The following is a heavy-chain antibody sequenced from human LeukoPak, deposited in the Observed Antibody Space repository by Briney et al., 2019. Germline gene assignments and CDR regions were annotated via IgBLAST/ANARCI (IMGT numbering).Heavy chain of an antibody. Sequence: ASVKVSCKASGYTFTGYYMHWVRQAPGQGLEWMGWINPKSGGTNYTQEFQGRVTMTRDTSISTAYMELSRLRSDDTAVYYCARVGLSSWNWRLFDYWGQGTLVTVSS. D-gene: IGHD2-2*01. CDR2: INPKSGGT. V-gene: IGHV1-2*02. CDR1: GYTFTGYY. J-gene: IGHJ4*02. CDR3: ARVGLSSWNWRLFDY.